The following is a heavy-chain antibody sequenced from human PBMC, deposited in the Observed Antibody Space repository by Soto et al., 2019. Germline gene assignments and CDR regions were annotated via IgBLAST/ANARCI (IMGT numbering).Heavy chain of an antibody. V-gene: IGHV1-69*13. Sequence: SVKVSCKASGGTFSSYAISWVRQAPGQGLEWMGGIIPIFGTANYAQKFQGRVTITADESTSTAYMELSSLRSEDTAVYYCARVRFIKVAAGNPFDYWGQGTPV. CDR2: IIPIFGTA. D-gene: IGHD6-13*01. CDR1: GGTFSSYA. CDR3: ARVRFIKVAAGNPFDY. J-gene: IGHJ4*02.